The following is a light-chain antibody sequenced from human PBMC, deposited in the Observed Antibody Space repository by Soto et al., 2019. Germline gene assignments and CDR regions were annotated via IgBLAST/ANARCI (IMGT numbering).Light chain of an antibody. CDR1: SSDVGGYNY. CDR3: SSYAGSNNFV. CDR2: EVS. Sequence: QSSLTQPPSASGSPGQSVTISCTGTSSDVGGYNYVSWYQQHPGKAPKLMFYEVSKRPSGVPDRFSGSKSGNTASLTVSGLQAEDEADYYCSSYAGSNNFVFGTGTKVTV. J-gene: IGLJ1*01. V-gene: IGLV2-8*01.